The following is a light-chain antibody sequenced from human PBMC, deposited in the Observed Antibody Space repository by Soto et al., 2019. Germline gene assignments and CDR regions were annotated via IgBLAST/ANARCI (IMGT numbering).Light chain of an antibody. J-gene: IGLJ2*01. CDR2: EVS. V-gene: IGLV2-14*01. Sequence: QSVLTQPASVSGSPGQSITISCTGTSSDVGGYNYVSWYQQHPGKAPKLMIYEVSNRPSGVSNRFSGSKSGNTASLTISGLQAEDEADYYCSSYTSSSLVAFGGGTKLNVL. CDR3: SSYTSSSLVA. CDR1: SSDVGGYNY.